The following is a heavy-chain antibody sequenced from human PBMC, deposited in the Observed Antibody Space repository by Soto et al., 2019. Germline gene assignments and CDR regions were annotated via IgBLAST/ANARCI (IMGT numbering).Heavy chain of an antibody. V-gene: IGHV4-4*07. CDR2: IYNSGST. D-gene: IGHD3-3*01. CDR1: GGSISSYY. J-gene: IGHJ5*02. Sequence: QVQLQESGPGLVKPSETLSLTCTVSGGSISSYYWSWIRQPAGKGLEWIGRIYNSGSTHYNPSLKSRVTMSGDTSKNQFSLKLSSVTAADTAVYYCAREGGRYDFWSGTHWFDPWGQGTLVTVSS. CDR3: AREGGRYDFWSGTHWFDP.